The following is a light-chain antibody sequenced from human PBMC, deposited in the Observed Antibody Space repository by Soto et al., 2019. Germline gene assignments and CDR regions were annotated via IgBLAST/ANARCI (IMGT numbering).Light chain of an antibody. CDR1: QSVSSN. Sequence: EIVMTQSPATLSVSPGERATLSFRASQSVSSNLAWYQQKPGQAPRLLFYGASTRVTGIPARFSGSGSGTEFTLTISSLQSEDFAVYYCQQYSNWPRTFGQGTKVDIK. J-gene: IGKJ1*01. CDR2: GAS. CDR3: QQYSNWPRT. V-gene: IGKV3-15*01.